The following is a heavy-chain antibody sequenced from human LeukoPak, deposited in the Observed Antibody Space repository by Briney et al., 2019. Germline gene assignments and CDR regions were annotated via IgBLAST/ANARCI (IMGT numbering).Heavy chain of an antibody. CDR3: ARDPGDGLVDY. J-gene: IGHJ4*02. D-gene: IGHD5-24*01. CDR1: GGSISSINYY. Sequence: PSETLSLTCTVSGGSISSINYYWGWIRQPPGKGLEWIGTIYYSGATYYNPSLKSRVTIFVDTSQNQFSLKLSSVTAADTAVYYCARDPGDGLVDYWGQGTLVTVSS. V-gene: IGHV4-39*07. CDR2: IYYSGAT.